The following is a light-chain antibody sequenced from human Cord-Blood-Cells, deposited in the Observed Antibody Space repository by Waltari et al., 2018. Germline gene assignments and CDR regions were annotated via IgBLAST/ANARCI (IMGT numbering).Light chain of an antibody. CDR3: NKSYSTLWT. V-gene: IGKV1-39*01. J-gene: IGKJ1*01. Sequence: DIQMTQSPSSMSASVGDRFTITCRASQSISSYLNWYQQKPGKAPKLLTYAASSLQSGLPSKFRVSRSVTYFTLTISSLQPAVFATYFCNKSYSTLWTFWHGTEVAIK. CDR2: AAS. CDR1: QSISSY.